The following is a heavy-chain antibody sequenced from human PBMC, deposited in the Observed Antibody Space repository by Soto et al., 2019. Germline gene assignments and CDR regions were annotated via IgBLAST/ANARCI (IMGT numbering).Heavy chain of an antibody. J-gene: IGHJ4*02. V-gene: IGHV1-18*01. CDR2: ISTDNGNT. Sequence: QVQLVQSGAEVKKPGASVKVSCKASGYTFSNFGISWVRQAPGQGLEWLGWISTDNGNTKYAQKFQGRVTMTADTAATTAYMEPRSLRSGDTAVYYWTRDAKYYDILAGYFVNDYWGQGTLVTVSS. CDR3: TRDAKYYDILAGYFVNDY. CDR1: GYTFSNFG. D-gene: IGHD3-9*01.